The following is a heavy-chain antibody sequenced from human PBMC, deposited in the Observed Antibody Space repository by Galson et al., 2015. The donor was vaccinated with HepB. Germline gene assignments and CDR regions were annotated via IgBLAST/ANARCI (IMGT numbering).Heavy chain of an antibody. CDR1: GFTSSDYY. D-gene: IGHD3-3*02. J-gene: IGHJ4*02. CDR2: VRHKARRYTT. CDR3: SRTLPGIDLDY. V-gene: IGHV3-72*01. Sequence: SLRLSCAASGFTSSDYYMDWVRQAPGKGLEWVGRVRHKARRYTTDYVASVEGRFTISRDDSKNSLYLQMDSLKTEDTAVYYCSRTLPGIDLDYWGQGTLVTVSS.